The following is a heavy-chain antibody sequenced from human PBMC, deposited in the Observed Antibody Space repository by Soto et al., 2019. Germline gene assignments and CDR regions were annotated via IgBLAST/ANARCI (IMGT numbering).Heavy chain of an antibody. Sequence: SSETLSLTYTVSGGSISNYYWSWIRQSAGKGLEWIGRIYSGGSTDYIPSLKSRVTMSIDTPKNQFSLKLSSVTAADTAVYYCARVYEYSSPHFDYWGQGTLVTVSS. CDR2: IYSGGST. D-gene: IGHD6-6*01. V-gene: IGHV4-4*07. CDR3: ARVYEYSSPHFDY. J-gene: IGHJ4*02. CDR1: GGSISNYY.